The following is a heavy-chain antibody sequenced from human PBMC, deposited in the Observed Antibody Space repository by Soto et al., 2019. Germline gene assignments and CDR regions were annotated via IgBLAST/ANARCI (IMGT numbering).Heavy chain of an antibody. J-gene: IGHJ4*02. CDR1: GYTFTTYG. D-gene: IGHD1-1*01. CDR2: INAHNDNT. V-gene: IGHV1-18*01. Sequence: QVHLVQSGAEVRKPGASVKVSCKGSGYTFTTYGITWVRQAPGQGLEWMGWINAHNDNTNYAQKVQGRVTVTRDTSTSTAYMDLRNLRADDTAVYYCARGRYGDYWGQGALVTVSS. CDR3: ARGRYGDY.